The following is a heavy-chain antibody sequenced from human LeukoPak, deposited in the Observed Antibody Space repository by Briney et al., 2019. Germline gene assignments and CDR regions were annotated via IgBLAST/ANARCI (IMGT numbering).Heavy chain of an antibody. V-gene: IGHV3-48*03. CDR3: ARVYAVTPS. J-gene: IGHJ1*01. Sequence: PGGSLRLSCAASGFTFSSYEMNWVRQAPGKGLEWVSYISSSGTTIYYADSVKGRFTVSRDNAKNSLYLQMSGLRAEDTAVYYCARVYAVTPSWGQGTLVTVSS. CDR2: ISSSGTTI. D-gene: IGHD2/OR15-2a*01. CDR1: GFTFSSYE.